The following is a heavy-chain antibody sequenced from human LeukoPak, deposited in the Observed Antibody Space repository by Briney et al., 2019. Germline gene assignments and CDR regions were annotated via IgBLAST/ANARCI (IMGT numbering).Heavy chain of an antibody. J-gene: IGHJ4*02. V-gene: IGHV3-23*01. CDR3: AKVPNSGNYYYFDY. D-gene: IGHD1-26*01. CDR1: GFTFSTYA. CDR2: ISGSGTNT. Sequence: GGSLRLSCAASGFTFSTYAMSWVRQAPGKGLEWVSAISGSGTNTYYADSVKGRFTISRDNSKNTLYLQMNSLRAEDTDVYFCAKVPNSGNYYYFDYWGQGTPVTVSS.